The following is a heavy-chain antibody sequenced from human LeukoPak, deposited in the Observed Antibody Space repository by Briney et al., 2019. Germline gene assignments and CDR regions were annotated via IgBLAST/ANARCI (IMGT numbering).Heavy chain of an antibody. Sequence: SVKVSCKASGGTFSSYAISWVRQAPGQGLEWMGGIIPIFGTANYAQKFQGRVTITTDESTSTAYMELSSLRSEDTAVYYCARVGGKLGSVLRFLEWPPWYMDVWGKGTTVTVSS. D-gene: IGHD3-3*01. J-gene: IGHJ6*03. CDR3: ARVGGKLGSVLRFLEWPPWYMDV. CDR2: IIPIFGTA. CDR1: GGTFSSYA. V-gene: IGHV1-69*05.